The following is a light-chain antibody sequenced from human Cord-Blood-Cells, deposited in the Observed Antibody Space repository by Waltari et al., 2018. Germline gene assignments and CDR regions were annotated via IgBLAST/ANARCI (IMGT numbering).Light chain of an antibody. J-gene: IGKJ4*01. CDR1: QSVSSY. V-gene: IGKV3-11*01. Sequence: EIVFRQSPSTLSLSQVERATLSCRASQSVSSYLAWYQQKPGQAPRLLIYDASNRATGIPARFSGSGSGTDFTLTISSLEPEDFAVYYCQQRSNWPLTFGGGTKVEIK. CDR3: QQRSNWPLT. CDR2: DAS.